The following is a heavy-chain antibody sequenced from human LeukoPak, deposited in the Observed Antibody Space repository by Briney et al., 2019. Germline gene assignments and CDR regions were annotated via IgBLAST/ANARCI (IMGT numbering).Heavy chain of an antibody. CDR3: ARVPLYDRSGYYFDY. J-gene: IGHJ4*02. Sequence: GGSLRLSCAASGFTFSNYNMNWVRQAPGKGLEWVTYISTSGRAIFYADSVKGRFTISRDNAKNSLFLQMNSLRDEDTAVYYCARVPLYDRSGYYFDYWGLGTLVTVSS. D-gene: IGHD3-22*01. V-gene: IGHV3-48*02. CDR2: ISTSGRAI. CDR1: GFTFSNYN.